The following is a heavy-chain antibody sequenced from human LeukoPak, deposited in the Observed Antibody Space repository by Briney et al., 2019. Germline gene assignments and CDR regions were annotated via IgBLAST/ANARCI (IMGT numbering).Heavy chain of an antibody. D-gene: IGHD6-19*01. CDR2: IYYSGST. CDR3: ARGGQWLVFDY. V-gene: IGHV4-39*07. Sequence: PSETLSLTCTVSGGSISNYYWSWIRQPPGKGLEWIGSIYYSGSTYYNPSLKSRVTISVDTSKNQFSLKLSSVTAADTAVYYCARGGQWLVFDYWGQGTLVAVSS. CDR1: GGSISNYY. J-gene: IGHJ4*02.